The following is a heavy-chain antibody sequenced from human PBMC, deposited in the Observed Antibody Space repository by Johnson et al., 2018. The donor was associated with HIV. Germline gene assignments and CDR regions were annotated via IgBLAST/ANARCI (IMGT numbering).Heavy chain of an antibody. CDR1: GFTFINAW. Sequence: VQLVESGGGLVKPGGSLRLSCAASGFTFINAWMSWVRQAPGKGLEWVGRIKSKTDGGTTEYAAPVKARFTISRDDAKKTLYLQMNSLKTEDTAVYYCSTEPLYYDYPLGAYDIWGQGTIVTVSS. CDR2: IKSKTDGGTT. V-gene: IGHV3-15*01. D-gene: IGHD3-16*01. CDR3: STEPLYYDYPLGAYDI. J-gene: IGHJ3*02.